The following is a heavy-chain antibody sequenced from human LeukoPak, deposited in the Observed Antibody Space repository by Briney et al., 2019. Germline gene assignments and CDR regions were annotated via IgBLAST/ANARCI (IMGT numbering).Heavy chain of an antibody. CDR1: GGSISSGGYY. CDR3: ARGPMVAATPALDY. CDR2: IYYSGST. J-gene: IGHJ4*02. V-gene: IGHV4-31*03. D-gene: IGHD2-15*01. Sequence: SETLSLTCTVSGGSISSGGYYWSWIRQHPGKGLEWIGYIYYSGSTYYNPSLKSRVTISVDTSKNQLSLKLSSVTAADTAVYYCARGPMVAATPALDYWGQGTLVTVSS.